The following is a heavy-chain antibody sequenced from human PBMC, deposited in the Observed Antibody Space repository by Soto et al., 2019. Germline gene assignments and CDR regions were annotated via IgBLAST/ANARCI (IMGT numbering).Heavy chain of an antibody. CDR3: AALFIVATIYVDY. V-gene: IGHV1-24*01. Sequence: ASVKVSCKVSGYTLAELSMDWVRQAPGKELEWMGGFDPEDGETLYAQKFQGRVTMTEDTSTDTAYMELSSLRSEDTAVYYCAALFIVATIYVDYWGQGTPVTVSS. CDR2: FDPEDGET. J-gene: IGHJ4*02. D-gene: IGHD5-12*01. CDR1: GYTLAELS.